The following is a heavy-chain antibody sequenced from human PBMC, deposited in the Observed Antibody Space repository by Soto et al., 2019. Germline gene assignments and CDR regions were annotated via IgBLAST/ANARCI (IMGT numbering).Heavy chain of an antibody. V-gene: IGHV3-33*01. CDR1: GFTFSNYC. CDR2: IWYDGSNK. D-gene: IGHD1-7*01. Sequence: GGSLRLSCAASGFTFSNYCIHWVRQAPCKGLEWVAVIWYDGSNKYYGASVKGRFTISRDNSKNTLYLQMNSLGVEDTAVYYCARDGNSPRPLFYLDYWGQGTLVTVSS. J-gene: IGHJ4*02. CDR3: ARDGNSPRPLFYLDY.